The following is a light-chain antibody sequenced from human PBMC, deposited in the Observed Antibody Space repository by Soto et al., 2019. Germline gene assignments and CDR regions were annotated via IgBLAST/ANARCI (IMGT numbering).Light chain of an antibody. V-gene: IGLV1-47*01. CDR1: ISNIGSNY. J-gene: IGLJ1*01. CDR3: AAWDDTVRNYV. Sequence: QPVLTQPPSVSGTPGQRVTISCSGSISNIGSNYVSWFQQLPGTAPKFLSSRNNQRPSGVPDRFSGSKSGTSASLAISGLRYEDEAEYYCAAWDDTVRNYVFGPGTKVTVL. CDR2: RNN.